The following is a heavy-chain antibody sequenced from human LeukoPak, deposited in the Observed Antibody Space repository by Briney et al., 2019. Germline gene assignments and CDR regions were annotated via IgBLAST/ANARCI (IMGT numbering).Heavy chain of an antibody. Sequence: SETLSLTCTVSGDSIRSSYWSWIRQPPGKGLEWIGYIYYSGSTNYNPSLDSRVTISVDTSKIQLSLTLTSVTAADTAVYYCARHGPSSYYFDYWGQGTLVTVYS. CDR3: ARHGPSSYYFDY. D-gene: IGHD6-6*01. J-gene: IGHJ4*02. V-gene: IGHV4-59*08. CDR2: IYYSGST. CDR1: GDSIRSSY.